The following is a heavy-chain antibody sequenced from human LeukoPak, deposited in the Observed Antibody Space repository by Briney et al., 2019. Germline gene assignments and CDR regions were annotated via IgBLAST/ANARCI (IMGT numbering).Heavy chain of an antibody. CDR3: ARVGRADNWFDP. J-gene: IGHJ5*02. V-gene: IGHV4-39*07. CDR1: GGSISSSSYY. CDR2: IYYSGST. Sequence: SETLCLTCTVSGGSISSSSYYWGWIRQPPGKGLEWIGSIYYSGSTYYNPSLKSRVTISVDTSKNQFSLKLSSVTAADTAVYYCARVGRADNWFDPWGQGTLVTVSS. D-gene: IGHD3-10*01.